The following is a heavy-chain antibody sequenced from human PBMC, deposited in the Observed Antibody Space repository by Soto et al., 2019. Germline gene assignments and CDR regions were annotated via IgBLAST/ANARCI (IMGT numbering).Heavy chain of an antibody. D-gene: IGHD3-22*01. CDR1: GFTFSSYG. J-gene: IGHJ4*02. CDR2: IWYDGSNK. V-gene: IGHV3-33*01. CDR3: ARDGGYDSSGYYGYFDY. Sequence: GGSLRLSCAASGFTFSSYGMHWVRQAPGKGLEWVAVIWYDGSNKYYADSVKGRFTISRDNSKNTLYLQMNSLRAEDTAVYYCARDGGYDSSGYYGYFDYWGQGTLVTVSS.